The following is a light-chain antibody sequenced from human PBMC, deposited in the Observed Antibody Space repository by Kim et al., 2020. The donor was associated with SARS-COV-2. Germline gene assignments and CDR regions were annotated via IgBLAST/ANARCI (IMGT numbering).Light chain of an antibody. CDR1: SGTFASNF. Sequence: GKAVTISCTPDSGTFASNFVQWFQQRPGSSPTTVIFEDDRRPSGVPDRFSGSVDVSSNSASLTISGLKTEDEADYYCQSFDSSTWVFGGGTQLTVL. CDR3: QSFDSSTWV. V-gene: IGLV6-57*01. J-gene: IGLJ3*02. CDR2: EDD.